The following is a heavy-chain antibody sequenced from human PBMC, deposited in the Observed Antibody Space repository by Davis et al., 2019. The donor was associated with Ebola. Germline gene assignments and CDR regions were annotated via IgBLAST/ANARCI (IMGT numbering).Heavy chain of an antibody. CDR1: GYTFTNYY. Sequence: ASVKVSCKASGYTFTNYYMFWVRQALGQGLECMGTINPSSGSTRYAQRFQGRVSMTTDTSTSTAFMELWSLRSDDTAVYYCARDRGGNYYVDYWGQGTLVTVSA. CDR2: INPSSGST. V-gene: IGHV1-46*01. J-gene: IGHJ4*02. CDR3: ARDRGGNYYVDY. D-gene: IGHD4-23*01.